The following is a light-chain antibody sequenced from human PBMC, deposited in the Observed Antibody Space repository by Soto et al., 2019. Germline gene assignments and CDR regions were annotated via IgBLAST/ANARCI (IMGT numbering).Light chain of an antibody. J-gene: IGKJ4*01. CDR2: GAT. CDR1: QGISDY. CDR3: QQFNAYPLT. Sequence: DIQLTQSPSFLSASVGDRVTISCRASQGISDYLAWYQQKPGKAPKLLIYGATTLQSGVPSRFSGSASGTEFTLTISSLQPEDFATYFCQQFNAYPLTFGGGTKLEIK. V-gene: IGKV1-9*01.